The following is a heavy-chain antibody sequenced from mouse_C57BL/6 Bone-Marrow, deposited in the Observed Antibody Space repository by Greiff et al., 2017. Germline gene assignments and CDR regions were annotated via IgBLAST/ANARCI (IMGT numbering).Heavy chain of an antibody. CDR1: GFTFTDYY. CDR3: ARRYNYAMDY. D-gene: IGHD2-12*01. CDR2: IRNKANGYPT. V-gene: IGHV7-3*02. J-gene: IGHJ4*01. Sequence: EVHLVESGGGLVQPGGSLRLSCATSGFTFTDYYMSWVRQPPGKALEWLGFIRNKANGYPTEYSASVKGRFTISRDNSQSILYLQMNTLRAEDSATYYCARRYNYAMDYWGQGTSVTVSS.